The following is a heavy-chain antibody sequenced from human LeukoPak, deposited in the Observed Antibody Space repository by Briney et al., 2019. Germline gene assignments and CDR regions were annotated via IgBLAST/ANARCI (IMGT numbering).Heavy chain of an antibody. CDR3: ARDYYDSSGYYRLQH. CDR2: ISGSGTTI. CDR1: GFTFSSYE. J-gene: IGHJ1*01. D-gene: IGHD3-22*01. V-gene: IGHV3-48*03. Sequence: TGGSLRLSCAASGFTFSSYERNWVRQAPGKGLEWLSYISGSGTTIYYADSVKGRFTISRDNAKNSLFLQMNSLRAEDTAVYYCARDYYDSSGYYRLQHWGQGTLVTVSS.